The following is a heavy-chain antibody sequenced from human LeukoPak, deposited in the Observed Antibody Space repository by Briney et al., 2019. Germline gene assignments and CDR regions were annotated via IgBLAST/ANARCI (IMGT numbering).Heavy chain of an antibody. CDR2: ISSSSSYI. CDR3: ARSLWGYSYGLEWGVDY. Sequence: GGSLRLSCAASGFTFSSYEMNWVRQAPGKGLEWVSSISSSSSYIYYADSVKGRFTISRDNAKNSLYLQMNSLRAEDTAVYYCARSLWGYSYGLEWGVDYWGQGTLVTVSS. D-gene: IGHD5-18*01. V-gene: IGHV3-21*01. CDR1: GFTFSSYE. J-gene: IGHJ4*02.